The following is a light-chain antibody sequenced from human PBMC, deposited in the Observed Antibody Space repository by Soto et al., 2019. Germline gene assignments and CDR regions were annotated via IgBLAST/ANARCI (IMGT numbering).Light chain of an antibody. V-gene: IGLV2-14*01. CDR2: EVS. Sequence: QSALTQPASVSGSPGQSITISCTGTSSDVGGYNYVSWYQQHPGKAPKLMIYEVSNRSSGVSNCFSGSNYGNTASMTISGLQDEDEADYYCSSYTSSSTPVVFGGGTKLTVL. J-gene: IGLJ2*01. CDR1: SSDVGGYNY. CDR3: SSYTSSSTPVV.